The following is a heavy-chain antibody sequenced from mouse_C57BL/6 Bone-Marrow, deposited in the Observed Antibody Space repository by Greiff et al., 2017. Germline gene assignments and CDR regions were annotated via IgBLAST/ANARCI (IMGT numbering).Heavy chain of an antibody. CDR3: TRGGYYGSSYGYFDV. CDR2: IDPETGGT. J-gene: IGHJ1*03. CDR1: GYTFTDYE. D-gene: IGHD1-1*01. Sequence: QVQLQQSGAELVRPGASVTLSCKASGYTFTDYEMHWVKQTPVHGLEWIGAIDPETGGTAYNQKFKGKAILTADKSSSTAYMELRSLTSEDSAVYYCTRGGYYGSSYGYFDVGGTWTTVTVSS. V-gene: IGHV1-15*01.